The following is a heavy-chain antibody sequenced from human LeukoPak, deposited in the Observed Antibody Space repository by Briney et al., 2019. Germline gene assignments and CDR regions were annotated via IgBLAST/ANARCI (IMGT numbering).Heavy chain of an antibody. CDR2: INHSGST. J-gene: IGHJ6*04. D-gene: IGHD6-19*01. Sequence: SETLSLTCAVYGGSFSGYYWSWIRQPPGEGLEWIGEINHSGSTNYNPSLKSRVTISVDTSKNQFSLKLSSVTAADTAVYYCARGLGLRSGGHRALDVWGKGTTVTVSS. V-gene: IGHV4-34*01. CDR1: GGSFSGYY. CDR3: ARGLGLRSGGHRALDV.